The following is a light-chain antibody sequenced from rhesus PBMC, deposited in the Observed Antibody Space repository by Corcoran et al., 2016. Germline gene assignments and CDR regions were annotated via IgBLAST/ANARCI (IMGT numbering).Light chain of an antibody. CDR1: QNINSN. J-gene: IGKJ4*01. CDR3: QHYYDRPFT. V-gene: IGKV1S8*01. CDR2: TAS. Sequence: DIQMTQSPSALSASVGDRVTISCRASQNINSNLAWYQQKPGKAPKVLIYTASRLQTGIPSRFSGSGCGTDFTLTSNSLQPEDSATYYCQHYYDRPFTFGGGTKVDLK.